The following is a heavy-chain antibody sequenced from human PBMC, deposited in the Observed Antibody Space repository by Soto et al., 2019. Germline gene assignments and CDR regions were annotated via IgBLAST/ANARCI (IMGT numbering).Heavy chain of an antibody. Sequence: XGSLRLSCAASGVSFSNYAMSWVRQAPGRGLEWVSIISASGDYTYYADSVKGRFTISRDNSKNTMYMQMNNLRADDTAVYYCASLMVTATSVPGDWPDHWGQGILVTVSS. V-gene: IGHV3-23*01. D-gene: IGHD2-15*01. CDR2: ISASGDYT. J-gene: IGHJ5*02. CDR1: GVSFSNYA. CDR3: ASLMVTATSVPGDWPDH.